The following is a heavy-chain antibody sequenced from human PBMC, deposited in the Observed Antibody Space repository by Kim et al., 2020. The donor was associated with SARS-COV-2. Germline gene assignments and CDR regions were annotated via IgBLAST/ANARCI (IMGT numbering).Heavy chain of an antibody. CDR3: AKDIDVDTAYYYGMDV. J-gene: IGHJ6*02. Sequence: GGSLRLSCAASGFTFSSYAMSWVRQAPGKGLEWFSAISGSGGSTYYADSVKGRFTISRDNSKNTLYLQMNSLRAEDTAVYYCAKDIDVDTAYYYGMDVWGQGTTVTVSS. CDR2: ISGSGGST. CDR1: GFTFSSYA. D-gene: IGHD5-18*01. V-gene: IGHV3-23*01.